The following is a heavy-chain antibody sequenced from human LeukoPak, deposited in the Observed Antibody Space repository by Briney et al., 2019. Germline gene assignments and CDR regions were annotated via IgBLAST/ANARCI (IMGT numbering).Heavy chain of an antibody. CDR2: IGSSSSSSYT. Sequence: KPGGSLRLSCAASGFTFSDYYMSWIRQAPGKGLEWVSYIGSSSSSSYTNYADSVKGRFTISRDNAKKSLYLQMNSLRAEDTAVYYCAKDQVVFRDYYGSGGYYNDLTLGYWGQGTLVTVSS. V-gene: IGHV3-11*06. CDR3: AKDQVVFRDYYGSGGYYNDLTLGY. J-gene: IGHJ4*02. CDR1: GFTFSDYY. D-gene: IGHD3-10*01.